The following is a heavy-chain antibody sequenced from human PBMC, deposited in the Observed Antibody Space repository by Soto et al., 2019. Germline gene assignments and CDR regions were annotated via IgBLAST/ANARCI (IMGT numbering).Heavy chain of an antibody. CDR2: FDPEDGET. Sequence: GASVKVSCKVSGYTLTELSMHWVRQAPGKGLEWMGGFDPEDGETIYAQKFQGRVTMTEDTSTDTAYMELSSLRSEDTAVYYCATDQGSGSYYNAPNFDYWGQGTLVTVSS. CDR1: GYTLTELS. CDR3: ATDQGSGSYYNAPNFDY. D-gene: IGHD3-10*01. J-gene: IGHJ4*02. V-gene: IGHV1-24*01.